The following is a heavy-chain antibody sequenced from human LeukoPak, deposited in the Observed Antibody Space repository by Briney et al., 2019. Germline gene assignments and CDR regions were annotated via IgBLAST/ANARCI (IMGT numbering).Heavy chain of an antibody. Sequence: PGRSLRLSCAASGFTFSSYGMHWVRQAPGKGLEWVAVIWYDGSNKYHADSVKGRFTISRDNSKNTLYLQMNSLRAEDTAVYYCARGNLAAPLDYWGQGTLVTVSS. CDR3: ARGNLAAPLDY. V-gene: IGHV3-33*01. CDR2: IWYDGSNK. J-gene: IGHJ4*02. D-gene: IGHD6-6*01. CDR1: GFTFSSYG.